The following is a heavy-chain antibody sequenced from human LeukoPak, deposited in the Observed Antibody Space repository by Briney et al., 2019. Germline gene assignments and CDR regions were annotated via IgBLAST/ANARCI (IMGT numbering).Heavy chain of an antibody. J-gene: IGHJ6*03. D-gene: IGHD3-10*01. Sequence: GGSLRLSCAASGFTFSSYAMSWVRQAPGKGLEWVAVISYDGSNKYYADSVKGRFTISRDNSKNTLYLQMNSLRAEDTAVYYCAKDRRRGVIYYYYMDVWGKGTTVTVSS. CDR1: GFTFSSYA. CDR2: ISYDGSNK. CDR3: AKDRRRGVIYYYYMDV. V-gene: IGHV3-30*18.